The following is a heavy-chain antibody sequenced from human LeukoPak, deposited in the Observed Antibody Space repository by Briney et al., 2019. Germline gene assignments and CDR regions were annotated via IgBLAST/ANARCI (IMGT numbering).Heavy chain of an antibody. Sequence: GESLKISCKGSGYSFTSYWIGWVRQMPGKGLEWMGIIYPGDSDTRNSPSFQGQVTISADKSISTAYLQWSSLKASDTAMYYCARQGPEDSSGYYYFDYWGQGTLVTVS. J-gene: IGHJ4*02. CDR2: IYPGDSDT. CDR3: ARQGPEDSSGYYYFDY. D-gene: IGHD3-22*01. CDR1: GYSFTSYW. V-gene: IGHV5-51*01.